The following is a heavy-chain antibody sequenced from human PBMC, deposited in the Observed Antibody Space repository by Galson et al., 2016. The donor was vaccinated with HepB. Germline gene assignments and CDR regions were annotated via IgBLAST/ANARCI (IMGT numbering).Heavy chain of an antibody. CDR2: MNPNSGDT. Sequence: SVKVSCKASEYTFSTYEINWVRQATGQGLEWMGWMNPNSGDTGHTQRFQGRVTMTRDTSTSTAYMELSSLRSEDTAGCYFARGPGTTPLDYWGQGTLVTVSS. J-gene: IGHJ4*02. CDR3: ARGPGTTPLDY. CDR1: EYTFSTYE. D-gene: IGHD2-15*01. V-gene: IGHV1-8*02.